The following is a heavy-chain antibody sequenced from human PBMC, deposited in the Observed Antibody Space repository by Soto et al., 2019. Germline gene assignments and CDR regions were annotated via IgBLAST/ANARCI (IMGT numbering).Heavy chain of an antibody. CDR1: GYTFTSYY. CDR3: ARDSSVTKDDYGMDV. D-gene: IGHD4-4*01. V-gene: IGHV1-46*01. J-gene: IGHJ6*02. CDR2: INTSGGST. Sequence: QVQLVQSGAEVKKPGASVKVSCKASGYTFTSYYMHWVRQAPGQGLEWMGIINTSGGSTSYAQKFQGRVTMTRDTSTSTVYMELSSLRSEDTAVYYCARDSSVTKDDYGMDVWGQGTTVTVSS.